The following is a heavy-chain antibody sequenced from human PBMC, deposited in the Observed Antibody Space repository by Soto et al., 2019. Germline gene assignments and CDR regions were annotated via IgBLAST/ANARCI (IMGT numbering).Heavy chain of an antibody. CDR1: GFTFDDYA. V-gene: IGHV3-43D*04. J-gene: IGHJ6*02. D-gene: IGHD3-9*01. CDR3: AKDLRIDILTGYYYYGMDV. CDR2: ISWDGGST. Sequence: GGSLRLSCAASGFTFDDYAMHWVRQAPGKGLEWVSLISWDGGSTYYADSVKGRFTISRDNSKNSLYLQMNSLRAEDTALYYCAKDLRIDILTGYYYYGMDVWGQGTTVTVSS.